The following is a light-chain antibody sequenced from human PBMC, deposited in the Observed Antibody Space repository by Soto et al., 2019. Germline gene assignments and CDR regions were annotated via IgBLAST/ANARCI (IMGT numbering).Light chain of an antibody. V-gene: IGLV3-21*04. CDR3: QVWDSSSDHVV. CDR2: YDS. Sequence: SYELTQPPSVSVAPGKTARITCGENNIGSKSVHWYQQKPGQAPVLVIYYDSDRPSGIPERFSGSNSGNTATLTISRVEAGDEADYYCQVWDSSSDHVVFGGGTSSPS. CDR1: NIGSKS. J-gene: IGLJ2*01.